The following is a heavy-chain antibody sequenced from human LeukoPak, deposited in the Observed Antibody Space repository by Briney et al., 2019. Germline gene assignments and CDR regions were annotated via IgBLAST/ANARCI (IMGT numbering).Heavy chain of an antibody. V-gene: IGHV4-59*08. D-gene: IGHD4-11*01. CDR1: GGSISSYY. CDR3: ARYGGEVTTPEYYFDY. J-gene: IGHJ4*02. CDR2: IYYSGST. Sequence: SETLSLTCTVPGGSISSYYWSWIRQPPGKGLEWIGYIYYSGSTNYNPSLKSRVTISVDTSKNQIYLKLSSVTAADTAVYYCARYGGEVTTPEYYFDYWGQGTLVTVSS.